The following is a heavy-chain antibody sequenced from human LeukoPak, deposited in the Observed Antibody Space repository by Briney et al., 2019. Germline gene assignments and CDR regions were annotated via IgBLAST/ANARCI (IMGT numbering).Heavy chain of an antibody. CDR3: ARGGDIVVVPAAYHLDY. V-gene: IGHV1-69*13. CDR1: GGTFSSYA. D-gene: IGHD2-2*01. CDR2: IIPIFGTA. Sequence: SVKVSCKASGGTFSSYAISWVRQAPGQGLKWMGGIIPIFGTANYAQKFQGRVTITADESTSTAYMELSSLRSEDTAVYYCARGGDIVVVPAAYHLDYWGQGTLVTVSS. J-gene: IGHJ4*02.